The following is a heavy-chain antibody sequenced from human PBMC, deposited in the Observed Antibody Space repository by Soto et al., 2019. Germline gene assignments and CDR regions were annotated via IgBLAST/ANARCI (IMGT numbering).Heavy chain of an antibody. J-gene: IGHJ4*02. CDR1: GFTFSSYA. D-gene: IGHD3-10*01. CDR2: ISYDGSNK. CDR3: ARDYWQDRGPDKVYYLDY. Sequence: QVQLVESGGGVVQPGRSLRLSCAASGFTFSSYAMHWVRQAPGKGLEWVAVISYDGSNKYYADSVKGRFTISRDNSKNTLYLQMNSLRAEDTAVYYCARDYWQDRGPDKVYYLDYGAREPWSPSPQ. V-gene: IGHV3-30-3*01.